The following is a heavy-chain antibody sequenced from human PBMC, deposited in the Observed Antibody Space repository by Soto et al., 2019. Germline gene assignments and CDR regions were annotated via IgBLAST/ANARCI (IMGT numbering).Heavy chain of an antibody. V-gene: IGHV3-23*01. CDR1: GFTFSSYA. CDR2: ISGSGGST. D-gene: IGHD3-16*01. Sequence: GGSLRLSCAASGFTFSSYAMSWVRQAPGKGLGWVSAISGSGGSTYYADSVKGRFTISRDNSKNTLYLQMNSLRAEDTAVYYCAKDPWDRFYDYVWGSYPTPNWFDPWGQGTLVTVSS. J-gene: IGHJ5*02. CDR3: AKDPWDRFYDYVWGSYPTPNWFDP.